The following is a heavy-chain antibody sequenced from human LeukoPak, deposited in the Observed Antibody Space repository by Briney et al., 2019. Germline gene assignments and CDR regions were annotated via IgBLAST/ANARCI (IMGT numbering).Heavy chain of an antibody. V-gene: IGHV3-9*01. D-gene: IGHD2-2*01. CDR2: ISWNSGSI. Sequence: GRSLRLSCAASGFTFDDYAMHWVRQAPGKGLEWVSGISWNSGSIGYADSVKGRFTISRDNAKNPLYLQMNSLRAEDTALYYCAKGGGYCSSTSCYGGGFDYWGQGTLVTVSS. CDR1: GFTFDDYA. CDR3: AKGGGYCSSTSCYGGGFDY. J-gene: IGHJ4*02.